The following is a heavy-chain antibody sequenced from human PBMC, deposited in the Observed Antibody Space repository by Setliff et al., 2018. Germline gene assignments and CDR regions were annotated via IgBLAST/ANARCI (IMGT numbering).Heavy chain of an antibody. V-gene: IGHV1-2*02. CDR3: ARDLTMVRGVKGY. Sequence: ASVKVSCKASGYTFTGYYMHWVRQAPGQGLEWMGWINPNSGGTNYAQEFQGRVTITRDTSASTAYMELSSLRSEDTAVYYCARDLTMVRGVKGYWGQGTLVTVSS. CDR2: INPNSGGT. D-gene: IGHD3-10*01. CDR1: GYTFTGYY. J-gene: IGHJ4*02.